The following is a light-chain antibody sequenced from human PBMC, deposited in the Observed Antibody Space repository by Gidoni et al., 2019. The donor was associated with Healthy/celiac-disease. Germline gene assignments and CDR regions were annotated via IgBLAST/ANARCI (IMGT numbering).Light chain of an antibody. Sequence: DVQLTQYPSFLSASVGARVTITCRASQYIGSSLAWYQRKSGEAPKFLIYAAATLQSGVPSRFSGSGSGTEFTLTISSLQAEDFATYYCQQLYISPPTFGGGTKVEIK. V-gene: IGKV1-9*01. J-gene: IGKJ4*01. CDR3: QQLYISPPT. CDR2: AAA. CDR1: QYIGSS.